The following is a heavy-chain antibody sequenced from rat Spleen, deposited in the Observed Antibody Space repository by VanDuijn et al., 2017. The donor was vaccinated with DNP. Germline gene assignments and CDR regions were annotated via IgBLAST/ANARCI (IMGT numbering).Heavy chain of an antibody. Sequence: EVQVVESGGGLVQPGRSLKLSCAASGFTFSDYYMAWVRQAPTKGLEWVASISLSGGSTYYRDSVKGRFTISRDNAKSTLYLQMDSLRSEDTATYYCATSSYYGYDYGFAYWGQGTLVTVSS. CDR2: ISLSGGST. V-gene: IGHV5-25*01. J-gene: IGHJ3*01. CDR1: GFTFSDYY. CDR3: ATSSYYGYDYGFAY. D-gene: IGHD1-7*01.